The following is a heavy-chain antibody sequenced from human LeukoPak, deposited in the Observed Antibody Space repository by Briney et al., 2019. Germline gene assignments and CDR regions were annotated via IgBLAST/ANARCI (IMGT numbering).Heavy chain of an antibody. CDR3: ARGGTYYPCIDY. Sequence: ASVRVSCKASGYTFTTSYINWVRQAPGQGLEWMGWVSAYNAKTGYAQKFQGRVTMTTDSSMNTAYIDLTSLRSDDTAVYYSARGGTYYPCIDYWGQGTQVTVSS. V-gene: IGHV1-18*01. J-gene: IGHJ4*02. D-gene: IGHD1-26*01. CDR1: GYTFTTSY. CDR2: VSAYNAKT.